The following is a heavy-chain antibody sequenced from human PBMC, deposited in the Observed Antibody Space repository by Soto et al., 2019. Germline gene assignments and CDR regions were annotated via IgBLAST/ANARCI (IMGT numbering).Heavy chain of an antibody. CDR1: GDSFKSGGYC. Sequence: SETLSINYTFCGDSFKSGGYCCTRIRQPPGKGLEWIGYVYHTGRTSYNPSLKSRVSISMDTSKNQFSLNLDSVTAADTAVYFCARDFAYFDSWGQGTLVTVSS. CDR2: VYHTGRT. D-gene: IGHD3-3*01. J-gene: IGHJ4*02. CDR3: ARDFAYFDS. V-gene: IGHV4-61*08.